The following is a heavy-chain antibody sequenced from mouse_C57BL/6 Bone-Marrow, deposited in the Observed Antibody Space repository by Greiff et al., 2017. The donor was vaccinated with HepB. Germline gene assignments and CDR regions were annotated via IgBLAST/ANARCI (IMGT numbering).Heavy chain of an antibody. Sequence: QVQLQQPGAELVKPGASVKMSCKASGYTFTSYWITWVKQRPGQGLEWIGDIYPGSGSTNYNEKFKSKATLTVDTSSSTAYMQLSSLTSEDSAVYYGASYYYGGGLGYFDVGATGTTVTVSS. J-gene: IGHJ1*03. D-gene: IGHD1-1*02. CDR3: ASYYYGGGLGYFDV. V-gene: IGHV1-55*01. CDR2: IYPGSGST. CDR1: GYTFTSYW.